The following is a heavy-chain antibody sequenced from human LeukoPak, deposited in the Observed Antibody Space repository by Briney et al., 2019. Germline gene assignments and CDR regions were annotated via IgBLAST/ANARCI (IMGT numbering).Heavy chain of an antibody. CDR1: GYTFTSYY. J-gene: IGHJ4*02. D-gene: IGHD2-2*01. CDR3: ATAILYYFDY. Sequence: ASVKVSCKASGYTFTSYYMHWVRQAPGQGLEWVGIISPSGGSTSYAQKFQGRVTMTRDTSTSTVYMELSSLRSEDTAVYYCATAILYYFDYWGQGTLVTVSS. CDR2: ISPSGGST. V-gene: IGHV1-46*01.